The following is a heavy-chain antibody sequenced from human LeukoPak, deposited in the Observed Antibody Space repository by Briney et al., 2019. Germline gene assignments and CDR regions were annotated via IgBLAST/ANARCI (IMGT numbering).Heavy chain of an antibody. CDR2: IIPIFGTA. Sequence: GASVKVSCKASGGTFSSYAISWVRQAPGQGLEWMGGIIPIFGTANYAQKFQGKVTITADESTSTAYMELRSLRSDDTAVYYCARVTYYDFWSGYAPNLYYYYYMDVWGKGTTVTVSS. CDR1: GGTFSSYA. CDR3: ARVTYYDFWSGYAPNLYYYYYMDV. V-gene: IGHV1-69*13. D-gene: IGHD3-3*01. J-gene: IGHJ6*03.